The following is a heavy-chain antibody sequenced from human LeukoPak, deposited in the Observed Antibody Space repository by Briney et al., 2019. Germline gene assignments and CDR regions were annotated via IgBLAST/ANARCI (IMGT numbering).Heavy chain of an antibody. CDR3: AKDWKYPYYFDY. Sequence: GGSLRLSCAVSGFSFSSYTMSWVRQAPGKGLEWVSAISGSGGSTYYADCVKGRFTISRDNSKNTLYLQMNSLRAEDTAVYYCAKDWKYPYYFDYWGQGTLVTVSS. CDR2: ISGSGGST. V-gene: IGHV3-23*01. J-gene: IGHJ4*02. CDR1: GFSFSSYT. D-gene: IGHD1-7*01.